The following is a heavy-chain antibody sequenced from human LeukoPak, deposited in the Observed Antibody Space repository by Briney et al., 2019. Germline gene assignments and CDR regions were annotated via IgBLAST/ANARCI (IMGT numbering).Heavy chain of an antibody. V-gene: IGHV1-3*01. D-gene: IGHD2-21*01. CDR2: INAGNSHT. Sequence: GASVKVSCKASGYNFNNYAIHWVRPAPGQRFEWMGWINAGNSHTKYSQNFQGRITITRDSSASTVYMELSSLTSEDTAVYYCARGIWSARTVDYYLDYWGQGTLVTVSS. CDR1: GYNFNNYA. J-gene: IGHJ4*02. CDR3: ARGIWSARTVDYYLDY.